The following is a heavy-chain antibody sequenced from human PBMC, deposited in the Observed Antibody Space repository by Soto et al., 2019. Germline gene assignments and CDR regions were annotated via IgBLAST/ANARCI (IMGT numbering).Heavy chain of an antibody. CDR2: IYYSGST. CDR1: GGSISSSSYY. V-gene: IGHV4-39*01. Sequence: QLQLQESGPGLVKPSETLSLTCTVSGGSISSSSYYWGWIRQPPGKGLEWIGSIYYSGSTYYNPSLKSRVPISVDTSKNQFSLKLSSVTAADTAVYYCARGVTIFGVVIIPWFDPWGQGTLVTVSS. D-gene: IGHD3-3*01. J-gene: IGHJ5*02. CDR3: ARGVTIFGVVIIPWFDP.